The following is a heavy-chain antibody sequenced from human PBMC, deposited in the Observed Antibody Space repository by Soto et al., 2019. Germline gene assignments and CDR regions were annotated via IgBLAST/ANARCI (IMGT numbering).Heavy chain of an antibody. V-gene: IGHV1-18*01. D-gene: IGHD3-9*01. CDR3: ARAPSSSYYDILTGYYFWPDVDY. CDR2: IGAYNGNT. J-gene: IGHJ4*02. Sequence: ASVKVSCKASGYTFTSYGISWVRQAPGQGLEWMGWIGAYNGNTNYAQKLQGRVTMTTDTSTSTAYMELRSLRSDDTAVYYCARAPSSSYYDILTGYYFWPDVDYWGQGTLVTVSS. CDR1: GYTFTSYG.